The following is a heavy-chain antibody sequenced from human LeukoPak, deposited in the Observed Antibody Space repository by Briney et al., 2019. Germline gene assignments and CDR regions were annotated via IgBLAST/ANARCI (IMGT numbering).Heavy chain of an antibody. Sequence: GASVKVSCKASGYTFTSYGISWVRQAPGQGLEWMGWISVYNGNTNYAQNLQGRVTMTRNTSISTAYMELSSLRAEDTAVYYCARGGGFGEFAFWGKGTTVTISS. CDR1: GYTFTSYG. CDR2: ISVYNGNT. J-gene: IGHJ6*04. CDR3: ARGGGFGEFAF. V-gene: IGHV1-18*01. D-gene: IGHD3-10*01.